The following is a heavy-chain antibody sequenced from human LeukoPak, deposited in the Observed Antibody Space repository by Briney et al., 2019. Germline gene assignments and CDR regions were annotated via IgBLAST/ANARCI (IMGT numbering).Heavy chain of an antibody. V-gene: IGHV3-30*18. D-gene: IGHD4-17*01. CDR3: AKSTVTTNIYYYYGMDV. CDR1: GFTFSSYG. CDR2: ISYDGSNK. Sequence: GGSLRLSCAASGFTFSSYGMHWVRQAPGKGLEWVAVISYDGSNKYYADSVEGRFTISRDNSKNTLYLQMNSLRAEDTAVYYCAKSTVTTNIYYYYGMDVWGKGTTVTVSS. J-gene: IGHJ6*04.